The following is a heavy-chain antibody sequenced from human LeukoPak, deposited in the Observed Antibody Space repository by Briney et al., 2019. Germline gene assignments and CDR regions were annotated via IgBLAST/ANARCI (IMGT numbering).Heavy chain of an antibody. CDR2: ISGSGGST. D-gene: IGHD2-15*01. CDR1: GFTFSSYA. Sequence: GGSLRLSCAASGFTFSSYAMSWVRQAPGKGLEWVSVISGSGGSTYYADSVKGRFSISRDNSKNTLHLQMNSLRAEDTAVYYCAKDYCSGGSCYSGHDYWGQGTLITVSS. CDR3: AKDYCSGGSCYSGHDY. V-gene: IGHV3-23*01. J-gene: IGHJ4*02.